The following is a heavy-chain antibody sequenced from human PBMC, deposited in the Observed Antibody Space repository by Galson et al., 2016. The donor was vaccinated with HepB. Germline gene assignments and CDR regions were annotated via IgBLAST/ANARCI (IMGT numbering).Heavy chain of an antibody. J-gene: IGHJ4*02. V-gene: IGHV1-2*02. Sequence: VKVSCKASGYSFTDYHVYWVRQAPGQGLEWMGWIDPNGGGTIYAQKFLGRVTMTRDTSTSTAYMELSGLTSDDTAVYYYARPINRVGAGYWGQGTLVTVSS. CDR1: GYSFTDYH. CDR2: IDPNGGGT. CDR3: ARPINRVGAGY. D-gene: IGHD4/OR15-4a*01.